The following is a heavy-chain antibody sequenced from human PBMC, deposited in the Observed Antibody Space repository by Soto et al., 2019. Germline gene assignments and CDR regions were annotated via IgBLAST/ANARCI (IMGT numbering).Heavy chain of an antibody. Sequence: ASETLSLTCTVSGVSISGGGSYWSWIRQRPGKGLEWIGYMYYSGSFYYNPSLKGRVIISSDTSKNQFSLSLSSVTAADTAVYYCARDSTQLWTRVYYYGMDVWGQGTTVTVSS. V-gene: IGHV4-31*03. CDR3: ARDSTQLWTRVYYYGMDV. D-gene: IGHD5-18*01. CDR2: MYYSGSF. J-gene: IGHJ6*02. CDR1: GVSISGGGSY.